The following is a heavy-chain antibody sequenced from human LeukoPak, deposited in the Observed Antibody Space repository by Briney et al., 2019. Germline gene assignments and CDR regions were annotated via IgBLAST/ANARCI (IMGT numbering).Heavy chain of an antibody. V-gene: IGHV3-23*01. CDR1: GFTFSSYA. J-gene: IGHJ4*02. CDR3: AKGDKVWFGELLAFGTFDY. CDR2: ISGSGGST. D-gene: IGHD3-10*01. Sequence: GGSLRLSCAASGFTFSSYAMSWVRQAPGKGLEWVSAISGSGGSTYYADSVKGRFTISRDNSKNTLYLQMNSLRAEDTAVYYRAKGDKVWFGELLAFGTFDYWGQGTLVTVS.